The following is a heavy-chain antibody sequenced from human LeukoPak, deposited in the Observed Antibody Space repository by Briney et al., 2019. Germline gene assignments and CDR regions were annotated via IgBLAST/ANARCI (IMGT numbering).Heavy chain of an antibody. Sequence: PGGSLRLSCAASGLPFSSYSMIWVRQAPGRGLEGVAHISSRSTTIYYADSVRGRFTISRDNAKNSLSLQMTSLRDVDTAVYYCARADGSGIYPDYWGQGTLVTVSS. D-gene: IGHD3-10*01. CDR2: ISSRSTTI. CDR1: GLPFSSYS. CDR3: ARADGSGIYPDY. J-gene: IGHJ4*02. V-gene: IGHV3-48*02.